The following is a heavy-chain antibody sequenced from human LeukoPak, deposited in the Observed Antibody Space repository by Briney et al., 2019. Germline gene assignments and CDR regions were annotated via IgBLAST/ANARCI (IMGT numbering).Heavy chain of an antibody. V-gene: IGHV4-59*04. CDR2: VYHSGGT. CDR3: ARALGIVNTVWFDP. D-gene: IGHD4-17*01. J-gene: IGHJ5*02. CDR1: GGSISSYY. Sequence: SETLSLTCTVSGGSISSYYWSWIRQPPGKGLEWIGAVYHSGGTYYNPSLHSRVTIFVDTSQNQFSLHLISVTAADTAVYYCARALGIVNTVWFDPWGQGTLVTVSS.